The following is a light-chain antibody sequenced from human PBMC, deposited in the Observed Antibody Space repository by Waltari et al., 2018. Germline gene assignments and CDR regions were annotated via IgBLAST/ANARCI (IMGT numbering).Light chain of an antibody. J-gene: IGKJ2*01. CDR1: QSINTN. V-gene: IGKV3-15*01. CDR2: GAS. Sequence: EIVMTQSPATLSLSPGETAILSCRASQSINTNLAWYQQKSGQAPRLLISGASTRATGIPDRFSGSGSGTEFTLTIRRLQAEDFAIYYCQHFKNWPLMYTFGQGTKLEIK. CDR3: QHFKNWPLMYT.